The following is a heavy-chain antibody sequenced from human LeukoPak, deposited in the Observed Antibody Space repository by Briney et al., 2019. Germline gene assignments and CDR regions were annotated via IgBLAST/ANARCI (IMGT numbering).Heavy chain of an antibody. J-gene: IGHJ4*02. Sequence: GGSLRLSCAASGFTFSSYAVSWVRQAPGKGLEWVSAIISSDGSTYYADSVKGRFTISRDNAKNSLYLQMNSLRAEDTAVYYCARDWGWAFDYWGQGNLVTVSS. CDR1: GFTFSSYA. V-gene: IGHV3-23*01. CDR3: ARDWGWAFDY. CDR2: IISSDGST. D-gene: IGHD3-16*01.